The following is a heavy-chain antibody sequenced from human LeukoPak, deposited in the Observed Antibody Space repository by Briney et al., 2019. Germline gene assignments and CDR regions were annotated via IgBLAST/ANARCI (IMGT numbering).Heavy chain of an antibody. CDR1: GFTFSSYA. CDR3: AKRNSYGHSYFDY. CDR2: ISGSGGST. D-gene: IGHD5-18*01. J-gene: IGHJ4*02. V-gene: IGHV3-23*01. Sequence: VGSLRLSCAASGFTFSSYAMSWVRQAPGKGLEWVSAISGSGGSTYYADSVKGRFTISRDNSKNTLYLQMNSLRAEDTAVYYCAKRNSYGHSYFDYWGQGTLVTVSS.